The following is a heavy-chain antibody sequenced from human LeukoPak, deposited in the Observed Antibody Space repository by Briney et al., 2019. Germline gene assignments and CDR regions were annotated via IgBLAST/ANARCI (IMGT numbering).Heavy chain of an antibody. CDR1: GDSFSSHY. CDR3: ARDLVTVTKGFDI. Sequence: SETLSLTCAVSGDSFSSHYWTWIRQSPGTGLEWIGYISHIGRTNYNPSLKSRVTISIDTSKNQFSLKLRSVTAADTAVYYCARDLVTVTKGFDIWGQGTMSASLQ. J-gene: IGHJ3*02. CDR2: ISHIGRT. D-gene: IGHD4-17*01. V-gene: IGHV4-59*11.